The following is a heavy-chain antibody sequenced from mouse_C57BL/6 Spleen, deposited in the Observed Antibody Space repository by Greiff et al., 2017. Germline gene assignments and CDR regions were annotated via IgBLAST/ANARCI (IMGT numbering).Heavy chain of an antibody. Sequence: VQLQQPGAELVRPGSSVKLSCKASGYTFTSYWMHWVKQRPIQGLEWIGNIDPSDSETHYNQKFKDKATLTVDKSSSTAYMQLSSLKSEDSAVYYCARGDYSNPYAMDYWGQGTSVTVSS. CDR1: GYTFTSYW. D-gene: IGHD2-5*01. V-gene: IGHV1-52*01. CDR3: ARGDYSNPYAMDY. CDR2: IDPSDSET. J-gene: IGHJ4*01.